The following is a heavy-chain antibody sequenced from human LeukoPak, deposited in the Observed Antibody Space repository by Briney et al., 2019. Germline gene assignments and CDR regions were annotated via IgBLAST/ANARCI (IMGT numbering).Heavy chain of an antibody. CDR1: GFTFTDHF. CDR3: ARAVDVADY. D-gene: IGHD3-10*02. CDR2: ITPDGSVK. V-gene: IGHV3-7*01. J-gene: IGHJ4*02. Sequence: GGSLRLSCVASGFTFTDHFMSWVRQAPGKGLEWVANITPDGSVKFYLDSVKGRFTSSRDNAKNSVYLQMNSLRAEDTALYYCARAVDVADYWGQGTLVTVSS.